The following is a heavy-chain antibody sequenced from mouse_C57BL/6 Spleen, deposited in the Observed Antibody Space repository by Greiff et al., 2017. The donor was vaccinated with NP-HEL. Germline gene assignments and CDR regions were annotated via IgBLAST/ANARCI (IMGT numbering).Heavy chain of an antibody. V-gene: IGHV10-1*01. CDR2: IRSKSNNYAT. J-gene: IGHJ2*01. D-gene: IGHD2-1*01. CDR1: GFSFNTYA. Sequence: EVKVVESGGGLVQPKGSLKLSCAASGFSFNTYAMNWVRQAPGKGLEWVARIRSKSNNYATYYADSVKDRFTISRDDSESMLYLQMNNLKTEDTAMYYCVRQGGNYRDYFDYWGQGTTLTVSS. CDR3: VRQGGNYRDYFDY.